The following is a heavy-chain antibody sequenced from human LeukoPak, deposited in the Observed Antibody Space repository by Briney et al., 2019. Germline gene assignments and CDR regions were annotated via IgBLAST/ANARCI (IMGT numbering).Heavy chain of an antibody. CDR1: GYTFTGYY. CDR2: INPNSGGT. CDR3: ARDALRLGELSLWTPYY. Sequence: ASVKVSCKASGYTFTGYYMHWVRQAPGQGLEWMGWINPNSGGTNYAQKFQGRVTMTRDTSISTAYMELSRLRSDDTAVYYCARDALRLGELSLWTPYYWGQGTLVTVSS. D-gene: IGHD3-16*02. J-gene: IGHJ4*02. V-gene: IGHV1-2*02.